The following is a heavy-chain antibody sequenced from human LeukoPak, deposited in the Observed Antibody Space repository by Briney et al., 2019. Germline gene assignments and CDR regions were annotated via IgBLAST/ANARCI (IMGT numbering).Heavy chain of an antibody. CDR3: ARGKKDFHSWNGGASFDY. D-gene: IGHD1-1*01. CDR1: GGSLGTANNY. J-gene: IGHJ4*02. Sequence: SETLSLTCTVSGGSLGTANNYWSSIRQHPGKGLEWIGYISFSGSIYYNPSLKSRITISTDTSKNQISLRLSSVTAADTATYYCARGKKDFHSWNGGASFDYWGQGTLVTVSS. CDR2: ISFSGSI. V-gene: IGHV4-31*03.